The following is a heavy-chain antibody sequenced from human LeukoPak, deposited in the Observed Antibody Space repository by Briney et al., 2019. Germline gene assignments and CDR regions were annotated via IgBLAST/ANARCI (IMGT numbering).Heavy chain of an antibody. Sequence: GGSLRLSCAASGFTFSSYGMSWVRQAPGKGLEWVSAISGSGGSTYYADSVKGRFTISRDNSKNTLYLQMNSLRAEDTAVYYCAEGLTPVVYYYYYYYMDVWGKGTTVTISS. CDR1: GFTFSSYG. CDR3: AEGLTPVVYYYYYYYMDV. V-gene: IGHV3-23*01. J-gene: IGHJ6*03. CDR2: ISGSGGST. D-gene: IGHD3-22*01.